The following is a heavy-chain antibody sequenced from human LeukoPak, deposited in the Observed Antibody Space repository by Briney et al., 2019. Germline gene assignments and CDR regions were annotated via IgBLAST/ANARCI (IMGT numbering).Heavy chain of an antibody. CDR2: INHSGST. Sequence: SETLSLTCTVSGGSVSSGSYYWSWIRQPPGKGLEWIGEINHSGSTNYNPSLKSRVTISVDTSKNQFSLKLSSVTAADTAVYYCARAGPDIVVVPAADQGFDPWGQGTLVTVSS. D-gene: IGHD2-2*01. J-gene: IGHJ5*02. CDR3: ARAGPDIVVVPAADQGFDP. CDR1: GGSVSSGSYY. V-gene: IGHV4-39*07.